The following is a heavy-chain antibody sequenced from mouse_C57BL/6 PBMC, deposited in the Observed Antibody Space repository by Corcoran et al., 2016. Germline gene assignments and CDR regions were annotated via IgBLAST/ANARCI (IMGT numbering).Heavy chain of an antibody. CDR3: ARSFYYYGSSYYFDY. CDR2: IFPGSGST. Sequence: QVQLQQSGPELVKPGASVKISCKASGYTFTDYYINWVKQRPGQGLEWIGWIFPGSGSTYYNEKFKGKATLTVDKSSSTAYMLLSSLTSEDSAVYFCARSFYYYGSSYYFDYWGQGTTLTVSS. J-gene: IGHJ2*01. D-gene: IGHD1-1*01. CDR1: GYTFTDYY. V-gene: IGHV1-75*01.